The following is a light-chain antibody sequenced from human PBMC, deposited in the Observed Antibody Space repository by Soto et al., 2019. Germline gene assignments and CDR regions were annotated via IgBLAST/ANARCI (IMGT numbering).Light chain of an antibody. CDR2: AAS. Sequence: DIQMTQSPSSLSASVGDRVTITCRASQGISNYLACYQQKPGKVPKLLIYAASTLQSGLTSRFSGSGSGTDFTLTISSLQPEDVATYYCEKYNSALTFGGGTKVEIK. J-gene: IGKJ4*01. CDR1: QGISNY. CDR3: EKYNSALT. V-gene: IGKV1-27*01.